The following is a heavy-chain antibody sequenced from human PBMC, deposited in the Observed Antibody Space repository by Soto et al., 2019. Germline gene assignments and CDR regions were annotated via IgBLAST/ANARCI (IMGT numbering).Heavy chain of an antibody. D-gene: IGHD2-2*02. CDR3: VREGRSSTSCNTGCAFDI. CDR2: ISRSGNTM. V-gene: IGHV3-11*01. J-gene: IGHJ3*02. CDR1: GVPSWDYE. Sequence: GGSLRLSCAASGVPSWDYEMSWIRQAPGKGLEWVSYISRSGNTMYYGDYVKGRFTISRDNAENSVFLQMISLRAEDTAVYYCVREGRSSTSCNTGCAFDIWGQGTMVTVSS.